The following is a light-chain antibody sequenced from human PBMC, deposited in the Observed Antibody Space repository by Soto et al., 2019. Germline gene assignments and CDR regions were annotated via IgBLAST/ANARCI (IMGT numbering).Light chain of an antibody. CDR1: QSVSSN. Sequence: EVPRLGAKLRAPPAPRHSHSYRASQSVSSNLAWYQQKPGQAPRLLIYGASTRATGIPARFSGSGSGTEFTLTISRLQSEDVAVYYCQHYNTRHTFGRGTKGDIK. V-gene: IGKV3-15*01. CDR3: QHYNTRHT. J-gene: IGKJ1*01. CDR2: GAS.